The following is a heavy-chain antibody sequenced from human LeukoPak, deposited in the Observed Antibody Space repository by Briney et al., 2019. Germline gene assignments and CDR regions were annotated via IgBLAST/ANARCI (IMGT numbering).Heavy chain of an antibody. CDR3: ARVPLTTVVTIFDY. CDR2: IRYDGSNK. CDR1: GFTFSSYG. D-gene: IGHD4-23*01. V-gene: IGHV3-30*02. Sequence: GSLRLSCAASGFTFSSYGMHWVRQAPGKGLEWVAFIRYDGSNKYYADSVKGRFTISRDNAKNSLYLQMNSLRAEDTAVYYCARVPLTTVVTIFDYWGQGTLVTVSS. J-gene: IGHJ4*02.